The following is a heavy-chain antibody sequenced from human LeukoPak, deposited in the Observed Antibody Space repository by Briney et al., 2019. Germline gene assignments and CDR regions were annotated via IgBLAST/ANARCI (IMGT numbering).Heavy chain of an antibody. CDR3: ARDSFPSYDSSGCYYFDY. CDR2: ISAYNGNT. J-gene: IGHJ4*02. D-gene: IGHD3-22*01. Sequence: APVKVSCTASGYTFTSYGISWVRQAPGQGLEWMGWISAYNGNTNYAQKLQGRVTMTTDTSTSTAYMELRSLRSDDTAVYYCARDSFPSYDSSGCYYFDYWGQGTLVTVSS. V-gene: IGHV1-18*01. CDR1: GYTFTSYG.